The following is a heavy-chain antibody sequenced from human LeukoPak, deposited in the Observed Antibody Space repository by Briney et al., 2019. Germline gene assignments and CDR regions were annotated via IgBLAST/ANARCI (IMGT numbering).Heavy chain of an antibody. J-gene: IGHJ4*02. CDR1: GYTFTSYS. CDR2: ISTYNGNT. CDR3: AKDRWRDGSSSFDN. D-gene: IGHD6-6*01. V-gene: IGHV1-18*01. Sequence: ASVKVSCKASGYTFTSYSINWVRQAPRQGLEWMGWISTYNGNTNYAQKLQGRVTMTTDTSTSTAYMELRSLRSDDTAVYYCAKDRWRDGSSSFDNWGQGTLVTVSS.